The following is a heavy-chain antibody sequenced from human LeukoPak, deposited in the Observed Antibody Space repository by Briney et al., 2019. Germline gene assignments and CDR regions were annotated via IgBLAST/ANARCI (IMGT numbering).Heavy chain of an antibody. Sequence: GESLKISCQGSGYPFTNYWIAWVRQMPGKGLEWMGIIYPGDSDTRFSPSFQGQVTISADRSISTAYLQWSSLKASDTAMYYCARRVDSGYSFDFWGQGALVTVSS. J-gene: IGHJ4*02. CDR2: IYPGDSDT. V-gene: IGHV5-51*01. CDR1: GYPFTNYW. D-gene: IGHD3-22*01. CDR3: ARRVDSGYSFDF.